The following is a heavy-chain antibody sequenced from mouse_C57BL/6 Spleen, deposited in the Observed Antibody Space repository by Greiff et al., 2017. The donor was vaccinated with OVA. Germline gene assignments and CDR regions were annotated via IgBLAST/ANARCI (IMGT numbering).Heavy chain of an antibody. Sequence: VQLQQPGAELVKPGASVKMSCKASGYTFTSYWITWVKQRPGQGLEWIGDIYPGSGSTNYNEKFKSKATLTVDTSSSTAYMQLSSLTSEDSAVYYCARKEPGYYGWYFDVWGTGTTVTVSS. CDR1: GYTFTSYW. CDR2: IYPGSGST. D-gene: IGHD2-1*01. V-gene: IGHV1-55*01. CDR3: ARKEPGYYGWYFDV. J-gene: IGHJ1*03.